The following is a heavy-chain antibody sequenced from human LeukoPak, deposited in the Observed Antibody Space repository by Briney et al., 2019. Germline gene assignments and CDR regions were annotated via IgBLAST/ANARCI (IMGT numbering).Heavy chain of an antibody. J-gene: IGHJ4*02. CDR1: GYTFXXXX. CDR3: ARDRYGDGFAHFDY. CDR2: VTPSDGA. V-gene: IGHV1-2*02. Sequence: ASVKVXCXSSGYTFXXXXXXXVRQAPGQXXXXXGWVTPSDGANYAQXXXXRXXMTXXTXMSTAYMDLNRLTSDXTAVYFCARDRYGDGFAHFDYWGQGTLVTVSS. D-gene: IGHD5-24*01.